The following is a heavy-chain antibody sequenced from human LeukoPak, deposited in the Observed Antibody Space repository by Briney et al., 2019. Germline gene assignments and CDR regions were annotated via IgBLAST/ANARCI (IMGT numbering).Heavy chain of an antibody. CDR1: GYTFTNYG. Sequence: GASVKVSRKASGYTFTNYGIFWVRRAPGQGLEWMGWISAYSGNTNYAQKLQGRVTMTTETSTSTAYMELESLRSDDTAVYYCAISQGSYYDTSGYLGGDYWGQGTLVTVSS. CDR3: AISQGSYYDTSGYLGGDY. J-gene: IGHJ4*02. CDR2: ISAYSGNT. D-gene: IGHD3-22*01. V-gene: IGHV1-18*01.